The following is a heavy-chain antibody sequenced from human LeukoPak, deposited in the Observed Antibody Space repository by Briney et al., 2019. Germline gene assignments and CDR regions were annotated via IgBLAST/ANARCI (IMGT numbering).Heavy chain of an antibody. V-gene: IGHV4-59*12. Sequence: SETLSLTCTVSGGSISSYYWSWIRQPPGKGLEWIGSIHYSARIYYNPSLKSRLTISPDTSKNQFSLKLTSVTAADTAVYYCTREVRSAWASFDPWGQGTLVIVSS. D-gene: IGHD1-26*01. CDR3: TREVRSAWASFDP. CDR1: GGSISSYY. CDR2: IHYSARI. J-gene: IGHJ5*02.